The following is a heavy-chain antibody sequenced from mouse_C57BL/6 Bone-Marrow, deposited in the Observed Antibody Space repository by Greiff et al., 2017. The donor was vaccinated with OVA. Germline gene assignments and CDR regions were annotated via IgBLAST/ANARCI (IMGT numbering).Heavy chain of an antibody. J-gene: IGHJ3*01. CDR2: INPSSGYT. D-gene: IGHD1-2*01. CDR3: ARMEVLRPFAY. V-gene: IGHV1-4*01. Sequence: QVHVKQSGAELARPGASVKMSCKASGYTFTSYTMHWVKQRPGQGLEWIGYINPSSGYTKYNQKFKDKATLTADKSSSTAYMQLSSLTSEDSAVYYCARMEVLRPFAYWGQGTLVTVSA. CDR1: GYTFTSYT.